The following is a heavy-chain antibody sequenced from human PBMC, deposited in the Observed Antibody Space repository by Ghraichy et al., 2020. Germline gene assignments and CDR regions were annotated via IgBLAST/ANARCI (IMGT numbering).Heavy chain of an antibody. CDR3: ARVVQWLVLGSKSFDY. CDR1: GFIFSRYS. V-gene: IGHV3-7*03. Sequence: GGSLRLSCAASGFIFSRYSMSWVRQTPGKGLEWVASVKKEGSEKHYVDSVKGRFTISRDNARSSVDLQMNSLRAEDTAVYFCARVVQWLVLGSKSFDYWGQGTLVTVSP. D-gene: IGHD6-19*01. CDR2: VKKEGSEK. J-gene: IGHJ4*02.